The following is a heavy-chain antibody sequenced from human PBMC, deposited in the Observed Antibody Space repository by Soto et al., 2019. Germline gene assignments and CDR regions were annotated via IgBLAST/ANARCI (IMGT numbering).Heavy chain of an antibody. V-gene: IGHV4-59*01. CDR1: DGSISTNY. D-gene: IGHD4-17*01. CDR2: IFFSGVT. CDR3: GRDNRLNFGHDYYGIDP. J-gene: IGHJ5*02. Sequence: SKTLSPTCTVFDGSISTNYSSWFRQPPGKVLGWMESIFFSGVTNYNPCPKSRITISEATSQKQFSLKLGSVTAADTPAYFCGRDNRLNFGHDYYGIDPWGQGTLVTVSS.